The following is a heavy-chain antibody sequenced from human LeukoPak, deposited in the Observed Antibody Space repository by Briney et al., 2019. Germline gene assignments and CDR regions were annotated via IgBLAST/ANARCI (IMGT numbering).Heavy chain of an antibody. V-gene: IGHV3-53*01. CDR1: GLTFSSYS. Sequence: GGSLRLSCAASGLTFSSYSMNWVRQAPGTGLEWVSIMHPDGTTYYTDSVKGRFTISRDISTNTLYLQMNSLRAEDTAIYYCVRGCSDTCYRFDYWGQGTLVTVSS. J-gene: IGHJ4*02. D-gene: IGHD2-15*01. CDR2: MHPDGTT. CDR3: VRGCSDTCYRFDY.